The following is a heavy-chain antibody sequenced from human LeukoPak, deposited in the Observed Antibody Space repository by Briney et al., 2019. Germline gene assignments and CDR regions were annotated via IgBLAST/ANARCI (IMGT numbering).Heavy chain of an antibody. Sequence: PGGSLRLSCAASGFTFSSYGMQWVRQAPGKGLEWVAVISYDGSNKYYADSVKGRLTISRDNSKNTLYLQMNSLRAEDTAVYYCAKVASIDSGDDYWGQGTLVTVSS. V-gene: IGHV3-30*18. CDR2: ISYDGSNK. CDR3: AKVASIDSGDDY. D-gene: IGHD3-3*02. CDR1: GFTFSSYG. J-gene: IGHJ4*02.